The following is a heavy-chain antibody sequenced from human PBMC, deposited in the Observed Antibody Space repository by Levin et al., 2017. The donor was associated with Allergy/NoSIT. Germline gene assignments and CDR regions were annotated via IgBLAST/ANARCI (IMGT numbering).Heavy chain of an antibody. CDR3: ARQPADIVVVPAANWFDP. CDR1: GGSISSSSYY. D-gene: IGHD2-2*01. V-gene: IGHV4-39*01. Sequence: PSETLSLTCTVSGGSISSSSYYWGWIRQPPGKGLEWIGSIYYSGSTYYNPSLKSRVTISVDTSKNQFSLKLSSVTAADTAVYYCARQPADIVVVPAANWFDPWGQGTLVTVSS. CDR2: IYYSGST. J-gene: IGHJ5*02.